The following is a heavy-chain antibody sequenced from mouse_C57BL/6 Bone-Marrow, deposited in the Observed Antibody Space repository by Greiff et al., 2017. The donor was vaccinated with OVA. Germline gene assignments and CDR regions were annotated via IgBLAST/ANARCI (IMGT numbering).Heavy chain of an antibody. Sequence: EVKVVESGGGLVQSGRSLRLSCATSGFTFSDFYMEWVRQAPGKGLEWIAASRNKANDYTTEYSASVKGRFIVSRDTSQSILYLQMNALRAEDTAIYYCARGGDRGFDYWGQGTTLTVSS. CDR1: GFTFSDFY. J-gene: IGHJ2*01. CDR3: ARGGDRGFDY. D-gene: IGHD3-2*01. V-gene: IGHV7-1*01. CDR2: SRNKANDYTT.